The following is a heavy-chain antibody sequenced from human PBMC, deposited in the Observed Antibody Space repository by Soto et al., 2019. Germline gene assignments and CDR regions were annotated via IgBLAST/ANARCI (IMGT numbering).Heavy chain of an antibody. V-gene: IGHV1-2*02. Sequence: ASVKVSCKASGFSFTGYYIHWLRQAPGQGLEWMGWINAHSGGTEYAQKFQGRVTLTRDTSIATAYPTLTSLTSDDTALYYCAKDLTRQLAYWLDPWGQGTQVTVSS. CDR3: AKDLTRQLAYWLDP. CDR1: GFSFTGYY. D-gene: IGHD6-6*01. J-gene: IGHJ5*02. CDR2: INAHSGGT.